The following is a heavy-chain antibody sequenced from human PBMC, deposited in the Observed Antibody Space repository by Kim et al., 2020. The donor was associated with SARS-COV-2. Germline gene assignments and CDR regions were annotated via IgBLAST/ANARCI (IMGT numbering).Heavy chain of an antibody. J-gene: IGHJ6*02. D-gene: IGHD3-9*01. CDR3: ARDLRYFDWLLDYYYYYGIDV. Sequence: SESLSLTCAVYGGSFSGYYWSWIRQPPGKGLEWIGEINHSGSTNYNPSPKSRVTISVDTSKKQFTLKLSSVTAADTAVYHCARDLRYFDWLLDYYYYYGIDVWGQGTTVTVSS. CDR2: INHSGST. V-gene: IGHV4-34*01. CDR1: GGSFSGYY.